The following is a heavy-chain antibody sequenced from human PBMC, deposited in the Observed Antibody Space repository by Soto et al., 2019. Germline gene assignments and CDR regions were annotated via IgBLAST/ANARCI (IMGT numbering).Heavy chain of an antibody. CDR3: AGTPYYYDSSGYLSY. V-gene: IGHV3-53*01. D-gene: IGHD3-22*01. CDR2: IYSGGST. Sequence: GGSLRLSCAASGFTVSSNYMSWVRQAPGKGLEWVSVIYSGGSTYYADSVKGRFTISRDNSKNTLYLQMNSLRAEDTAVYYCAGTPYYYDSSGYLSYWGQGTLVTVSS. J-gene: IGHJ4*02. CDR1: GFTVSSNY.